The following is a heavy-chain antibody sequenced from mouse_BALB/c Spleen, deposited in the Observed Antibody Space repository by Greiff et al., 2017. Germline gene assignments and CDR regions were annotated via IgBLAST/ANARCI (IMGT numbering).Heavy chain of an antibody. CDR3: ARYYYGSPYAMDY. CDR1: GFTFSSFG. D-gene: IGHD1-1*01. Sequence: EVQGVESGGGLVQPGGSRKLSCAASGFTFSSFGMHWVRQAPEKGLEWVAYISSGSSTIYYADTVKGRFTISRDNPKNTLFLQMTSLRSEDTAMYYCARYYYGSPYAMDYWGQGTSVTVSS. CDR2: ISSGSSTI. V-gene: IGHV5-17*02. J-gene: IGHJ4*01.